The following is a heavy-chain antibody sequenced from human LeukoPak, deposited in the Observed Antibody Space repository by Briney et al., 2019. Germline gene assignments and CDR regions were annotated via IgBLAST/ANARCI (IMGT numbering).Heavy chain of an antibody. J-gene: IGHJ4*02. CDR3: AKGGGSGYYSHFDY. Sequence: QPGGSLRLSCAASGFTFSSYAMSWVRQAPGRGLEWVSAISGSGGSSYYADSVKGRFTISRDNSKSTLYLQMNSLGAEDTAVYYCAKGGGSGYYSHFDYWGQGTLVTVSS. D-gene: IGHD3-22*01. CDR2: ISGSGGSS. CDR1: GFTFSSYA. V-gene: IGHV3-23*01.